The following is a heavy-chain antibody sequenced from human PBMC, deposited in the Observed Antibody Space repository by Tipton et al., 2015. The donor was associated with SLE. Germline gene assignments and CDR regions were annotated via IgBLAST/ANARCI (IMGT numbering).Heavy chain of an antibody. V-gene: IGHV4-31*03. CDR2: INYGGST. Sequence: TLSLTCTVSGGSISSSSYYWGWIRQPPGKGLEWIGHINYGGSTYYKPSLKGRLTISVDTSKNQFSLKLSSVTAADTAVYFCARGGVGGYDYFDYWGQGTLVTVSS. D-gene: IGHD5-12*01. CDR3: ARGGVGGYDYFDY. CDR1: GGSISSSSYY. J-gene: IGHJ4*02.